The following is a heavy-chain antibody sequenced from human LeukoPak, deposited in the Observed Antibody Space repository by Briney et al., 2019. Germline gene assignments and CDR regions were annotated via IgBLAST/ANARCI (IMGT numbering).Heavy chain of an antibody. CDR3: ARGSDYFDY. CDR2: ISYDGSNK. Sequence: PGRSLRLSCAASGFTFSSYAMHWVRQAPGEGLEWVAVISYDGSNKYYADSVKGRFTISRDNSKNTLYLQMNSLRAEDTAVYYCARGSDYFDYWGQGTLVTVSS. V-gene: IGHV3-30-3*01. J-gene: IGHJ4*02. CDR1: GFTFSSYA.